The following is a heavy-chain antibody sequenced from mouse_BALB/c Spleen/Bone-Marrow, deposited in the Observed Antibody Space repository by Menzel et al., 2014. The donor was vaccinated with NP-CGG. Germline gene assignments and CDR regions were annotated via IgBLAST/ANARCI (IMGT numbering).Heavy chain of an antibody. D-gene: IGHD2-1*01. CDR2: ISDGGSYT. V-gene: IGHV5-4*02. CDR3: ARDGNYAY. Sequence: EVNLVESGGGLVKPGGSLKLSCAASGFTFSDYYMYWVRQTPEKRLEWVATISDGGSYTYYPDSVKGRFTISRDNAKNNLYLQMSSLKSEDTATYYCARDGNYAYWGQGTLVTVSA. J-gene: IGHJ3*01. CDR1: GFTFSDYY.